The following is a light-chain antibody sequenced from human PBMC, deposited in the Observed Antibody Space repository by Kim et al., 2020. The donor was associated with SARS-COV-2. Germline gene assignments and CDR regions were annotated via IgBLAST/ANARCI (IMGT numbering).Light chain of an antibody. CDR3: LLYLHTGISV. V-gene: IGLV8-61*01. Sequence: QAVVTQETSLSVSPGGTVTLTCALSTGSVSPSNSPNWYQQAPGQPPRTLIYSTNTRSSGVPGRFSGSLLGDKAALTITGAQAEDESDYYCLLYLHTGISVFGGGTQLTVL. J-gene: IGLJ3*02. CDR1: TGSVSPSNS. CDR2: STN.